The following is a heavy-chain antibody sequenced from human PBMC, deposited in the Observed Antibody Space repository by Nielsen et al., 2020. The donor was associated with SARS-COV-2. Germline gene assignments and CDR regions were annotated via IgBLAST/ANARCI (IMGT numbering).Heavy chain of an antibody. CDR2: INHSGST. J-gene: IGHJ6*02. D-gene: IGHD6-13*01. CDR3: AGVAAALYYYYGMDV. V-gene: IGHV4-34*01. CDR1: GGSFSGYY. Sequence: SETLSLTCAVYGGSFSGYYWSWIRQPPGKGLEWIGEINHSGSTNYNPSLKSRVTISVDTSKNQFSLKLSSVTAADTAVYYCAGVAAALYYYYGMDVWGQGTTVTVSS.